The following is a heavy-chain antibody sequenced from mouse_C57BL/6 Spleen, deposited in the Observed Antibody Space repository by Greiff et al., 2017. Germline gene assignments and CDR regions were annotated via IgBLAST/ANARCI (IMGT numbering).Heavy chain of an antibody. D-gene: IGHD2-3*01. CDR2: IYPGDGDT. CDR1: GYAFSSSW. V-gene: IGHV1-82*01. Sequence: QVQLKESGPELVKPGASVKISCKASGYAFSSSWMNWVKQRPGKGLEWIGRIYPGDGDTNYNGKFKGKATLTADKSSSTAYMQLSSLTSEDSAVYFCARDGHPWFAYWGQGTLVTVSA. CDR3: ARDGHPWFAY. J-gene: IGHJ3*01.